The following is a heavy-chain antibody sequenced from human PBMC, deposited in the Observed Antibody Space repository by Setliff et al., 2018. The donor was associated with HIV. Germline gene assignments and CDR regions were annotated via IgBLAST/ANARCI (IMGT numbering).Heavy chain of an antibody. Sequence: RASVKVSCKASGYTFTSYDINWVRQATGQGLEWMGWMNPNSGNTGYAQKFQGRVTITRNTSISTAYMELSSLRSEDTAVYYCARDSRDIVVVIAPEPEPYYYYGMDVWGEGTTVTVSS. J-gene: IGHJ6*04. CDR3: ARDSRDIVVVIAPEPEPYYYYGMDV. D-gene: IGHD2-15*01. V-gene: IGHV1-8*03. CDR1: GYTFTSYD. CDR2: MNPNSGNT.